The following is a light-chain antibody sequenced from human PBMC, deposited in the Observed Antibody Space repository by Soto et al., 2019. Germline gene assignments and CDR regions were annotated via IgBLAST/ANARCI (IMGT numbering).Light chain of an antibody. V-gene: IGKV1-39*01. J-gene: IGKJ1*01. CDR3: QQSYSTLWT. Sequence: DIQMTQSPSSLSASVGDRVTITCRASQSLSSRLTWYQQKPGEAPKLLIYETSSLQSGVPSRFSGSGSETDFTLTINSLQPEDFATYYCQQSYSTLWTFGQGTKVEIK. CDR1: QSLSSR. CDR2: ETS.